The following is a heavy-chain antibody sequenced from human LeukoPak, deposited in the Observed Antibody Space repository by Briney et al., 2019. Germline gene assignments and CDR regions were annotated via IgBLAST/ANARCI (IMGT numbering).Heavy chain of an antibody. CDR3: TREPYDILTGHFDY. CDR1: GFTLDNYA. V-gene: IGHV3-49*04. D-gene: IGHD3-9*01. J-gene: IGHJ4*02. Sequence: GGSLRHSCTTSGFTLDNYAMSWVRQAPGKGLEWVGFIRSKTYGGTTRYAASVKGRFIISRDDSKSIAYLQMNSLRTEDTAVYYCTREPYDILTGHFDYWGQGTLVTVSS. CDR2: IRSKTYGGTT.